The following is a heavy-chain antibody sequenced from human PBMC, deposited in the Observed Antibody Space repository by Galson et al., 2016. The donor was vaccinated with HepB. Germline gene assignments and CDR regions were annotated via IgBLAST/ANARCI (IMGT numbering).Heavy chain of an antibody. Sequence: SLRLSCAASGFTFNSYTMSWVRQAPGKGLEWVSGITNGGDTTYYADSVRGRFTISRDNPKNTLYLQVNSLRADDTAVHYCAKLGGDSGSPYWGHGTLVTVSS. CDR3: AKLGGDSGSPY. CDR2: ITNGGDTT. CDR1: GFTFNSYT. V-gene: IGHV3-23*01. D-gene: IGHD5-12*01. J-gene: IGHJ4*01.